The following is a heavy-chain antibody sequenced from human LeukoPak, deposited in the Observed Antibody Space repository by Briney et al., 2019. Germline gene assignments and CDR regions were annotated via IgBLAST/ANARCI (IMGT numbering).Heavy chain of an antibody. CDR2: IYYSGST. Sequence: SETLSLTCTVFGGSISSYYWSWIRQPPGKGLEWIGYIYYSGSTNYNPSLKSRVTISVDTSKNQFSLKLSSVTAADTAVYYCARSPWNYYDSSGYRRQYFDYWGQGTLVTVSP. CDR1: GGSISSYY. V-gene: IGHV4-59*01. J-gene: IGHJ4*02. CDR3: ARSPWNYYDSSGYRRQYFDY. D-gene: IGHD3-22*01.